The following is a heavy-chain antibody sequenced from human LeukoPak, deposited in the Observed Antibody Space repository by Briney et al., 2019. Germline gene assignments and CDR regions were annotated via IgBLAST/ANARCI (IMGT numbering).Heavy chain of an antibody. CDR1: GFTFRGYE. Sequence: GGSLRLSCAASGFTFRGYEMNWVRQAPGRGLEWVSYISSSGSTMYYADSVKGRFTISIDNSKNTLYLQMNSLRAEDTAVYYCARRAGAYTHPYDYWGQGTLVTVSS. CDR3: ARRAGAYTHPYDY. J-gene: IGHJ4*02. D-gene: IGHD3-16*01. CDR2: ISSSGSTM. V-gene: IGHV3-48*03.